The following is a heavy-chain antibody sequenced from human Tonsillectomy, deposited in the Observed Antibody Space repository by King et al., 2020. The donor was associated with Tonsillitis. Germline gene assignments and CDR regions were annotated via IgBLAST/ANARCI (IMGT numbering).Heavy chain of an antibody. CDR3: ARDNYFYDYDGSGDAFDI. Sequence: QLVQSGAEVKKPGASVKVSCKASGYTFTSYGISWVRQAPGQGLEWMGWISAYNGNTNYEQKLQGRVTMTTDTSTSTAYMELRSLRSDDTAVYYCARDNYFYDYDGSGDAFDIWGQGTMVTVSS. V-gene: IGHV1-18*04. J-gene: IGHJ3*02. CDR1: GYTFTSYG. D-gene: IGHD3-22*01. CDR2: ISAYNGNT.